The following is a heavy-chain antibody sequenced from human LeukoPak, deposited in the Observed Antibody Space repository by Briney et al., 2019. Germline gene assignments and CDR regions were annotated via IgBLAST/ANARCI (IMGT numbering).Heavy chain of an antibody. CDR2: ISSSGDNT. CDR1: GFTFSSYA. J-gene: IGHJ4*02. V-gene: IGHV3-23*01. Sequence: GGSLRLSCAASGFTFSSYAMSWVRQAPGMGLEWVSTISSSGDNTYYADSVKGRFTISRDNSKNTLYLQMRSLRAEDTALYYCAKRDGNYSPFEYWGQGTLVTVSS. D-gene: IGHD1-7*01. CDR3: AKRDGNYSPFEY.